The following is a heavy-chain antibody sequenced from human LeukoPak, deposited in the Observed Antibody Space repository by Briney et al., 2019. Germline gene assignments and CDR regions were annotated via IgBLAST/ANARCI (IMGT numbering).Heavy chain of an antibody. Sequence: LPGGSLRLSCAASGFTFGNYGMSWVRQAPGKGLEWVSGINWNGGSTGYADSVEGRFTISRDNAKNSQYLQMNSLRAEDTALYYCAKGYRKGRWLPLDYWGQGTLVTVSS. D-gene: IGHD5-24*01. CDR2: INWNGGST. CDR1: GFTFGNYG. CDR3: AKGYRKGRWLPLDY. V-gene: IGHV3-20*04. J-gene: IGHJ4*02.